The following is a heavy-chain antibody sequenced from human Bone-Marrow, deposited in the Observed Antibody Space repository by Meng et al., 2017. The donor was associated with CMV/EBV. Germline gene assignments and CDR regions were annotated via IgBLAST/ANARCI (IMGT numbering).Heavy chain of an antibody. V-gene: IGHV4-39*07. CDR3: AILPGGGWFDP. CDR1: GDSISSSSYY. D-gene: IGHD3-16*01. Sequence: SEPLSLTCTVSGDSISSSSYYWGWIRQPPGKGLEWIGSIYYSGSTYYNPSLKSRVTISVDTSKNQFSLKLSSVTAADTAVYYCAILPGGGWFDPWGQGTLVTVSS. CDR2: IYYSGST. J-gene: IGHJ5*02.